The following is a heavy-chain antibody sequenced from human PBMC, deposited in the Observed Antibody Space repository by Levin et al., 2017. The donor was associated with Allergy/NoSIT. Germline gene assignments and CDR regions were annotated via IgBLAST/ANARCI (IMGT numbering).Heavy chain of an antibody. V-gene: IGHV3-23*01. CDR2: ISGSGGGT. CDR3: AKEGYRYSFFDY. D-gene: IGHD5-18*01. J-gene: IGHJ4*02. CDR1: GFAFSSYA. Sequence: SGGSLRLSCAASGFAFSSYAMNWVRQAPGRGLEWVSSISGSGGGTYYADSLKGRFTISRDNSKKTLYLQMNSLRAEDTAVYYCAKEGYRYSFFDYWGQGTLVTVSA.